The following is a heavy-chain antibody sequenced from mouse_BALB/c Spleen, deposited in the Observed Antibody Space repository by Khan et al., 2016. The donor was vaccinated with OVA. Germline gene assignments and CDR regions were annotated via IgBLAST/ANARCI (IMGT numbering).Heavy chain of an antibody. D-gene: IGHD1-1*01. Sequence: QMQLEESGPGLVAPSQSLSITCTVSGFSLNNYDISWVRQPPGEGLEWLGVIWTGGGTNYNSAFMSRLSISKDNSKSQVFLKMNSLQSDDTAIYYCVRRGNYYGSFYWYFDVWGAGTTVTVSS. CDR2: IWTGGGT. CDR3: VRRGNYYGSFYWYFDV. J-gene: IGHJ1*01. CDR1: GFSLNNYD. V-gene: IGHV2-9-2*01.